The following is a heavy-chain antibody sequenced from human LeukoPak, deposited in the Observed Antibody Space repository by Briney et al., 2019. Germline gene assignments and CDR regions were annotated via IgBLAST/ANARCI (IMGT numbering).Heavy chain of an antibody. D-gene: IGHD6-13*01. CDR1: GGSITNYY. V-gene: IGHV4-59*07. CDR3: ARINYSRSYDYWYFDL. Sequence: PSDSLSLTCTVSGGSITNYYWNWIRQPPGKGLEWIGFIYSSGTTNYNPSLKSRVTISVDTSKKQFSLKLSSVTAADTAVYYCARINYSRSYDYWYFDLWGRGTLVTVSS. J-gene: IGHJ2*01. CDR2: IYSSGTT.